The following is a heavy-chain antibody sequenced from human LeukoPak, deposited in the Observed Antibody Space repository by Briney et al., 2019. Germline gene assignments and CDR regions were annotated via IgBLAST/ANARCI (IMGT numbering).Heavy chain of an antibody. CDR3: ARAPDSVPVAIGY. CDR1: GFTFSSYA. CDR2: ISYDGNNK. V-gene: IGHV3-30-3*01. Sequence: GGSLRLSCAASGFTFSSYAMSWVRQAPGKGLEWVAAISYDGNNKYHADSVKGRFTISRDNSKNMLYLQMDSLRPEDTAMYYCARAPDSVPVAIGYWGQGTLVTVSS. J-gene: IGHJ4*02. D-gene: IGHD2-2*02.